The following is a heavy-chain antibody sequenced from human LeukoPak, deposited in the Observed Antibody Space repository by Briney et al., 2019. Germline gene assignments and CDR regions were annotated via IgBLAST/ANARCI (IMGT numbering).Heavy chain of an antibody. V-gene: IGHV1-2*02. Sequence: ASVKVSCKASGYTFTGYYMHWVRQAPGQGLEWMGWINPNSGGTNYAQKFQDRVTMTRDTSISTAYMELSRLRSDDTAVYYCARALRTITMVRGVIPYYGMDVWGQGTTVTVSS. CDR3: ARALRTITMVRGVIPYYGMDV. CDR2: INPNSGGT. CDR1: GYTFTGYY. J-gene: IGHJ6*02. D-gene: IGHD3-10*01.